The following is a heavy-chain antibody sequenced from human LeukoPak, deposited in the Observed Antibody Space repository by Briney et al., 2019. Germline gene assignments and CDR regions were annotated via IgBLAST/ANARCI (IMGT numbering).Heavy chain of an antibody. CDR1: GFTFSSYS. V-gene: IGHV3-48*02. CDR3: ARVPYGDYEDY. Sequence: PGGSLRLSCAASGFTFSSYSMNWVRQAPGKGLEWVSYISSSSSTIYYADSVKGRFTISRDNAKNSLCLQMNSLRDEVTAVYYCARVPYGDYEDYWGQGTLVTVSS. CDR2: ISSSSSTI. J-gene: IGHJ4*02. D-gene: IGHD4-17*01.